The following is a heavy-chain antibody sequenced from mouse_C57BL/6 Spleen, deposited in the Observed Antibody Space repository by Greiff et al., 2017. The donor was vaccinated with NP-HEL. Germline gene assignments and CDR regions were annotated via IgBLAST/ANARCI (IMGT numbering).Heavy chain of an antibody. CDR1: GFTFSSYG. V-gene: IGHV5-6*01. CDR2: ISSGGSYT. J-gene: IGHJ1*03. CDR3: ARHGGYSNLYWYFDV. D-gene: IGHD2-5*01. Sequence: EVQVVESGGDLVKPGGSLKLSCAASGFTFSSYGMSWVRQTPDKRLEWVATISSGGSYTYYPDSVKGRFTISRDNAKNTLYLQMSSLKSEDTAMYYCARHGGYSNLYWYFDVWGTGTTVTVSS.